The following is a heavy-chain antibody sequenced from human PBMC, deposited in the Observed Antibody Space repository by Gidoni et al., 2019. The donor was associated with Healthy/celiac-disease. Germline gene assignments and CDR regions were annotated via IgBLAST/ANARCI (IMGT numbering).Heavy chain of an antibody. CDR3: AKESAAAGTRSGYYYGMDV. J-gene: IGHJ6*02. V-gene: IGHV3-23*01. Sequence: EVQLLESGGGLVQPGGSLRLSGAASGFSFSSYAMSWVRQAPGKGLEWVSAISCSGGSTYYADSVKGRFTISRDNSKNTLYLQMNSLRAEDTAVYYCAKESAAAGTRSGYYYGMDVWGQGTTVTVSS. CDR2: ISCSGGST. D-gene: IGHD6-13*01. CDR1: GFSFSSYA.